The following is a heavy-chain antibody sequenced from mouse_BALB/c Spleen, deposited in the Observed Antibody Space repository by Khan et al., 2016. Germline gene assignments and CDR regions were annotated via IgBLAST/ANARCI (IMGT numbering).Heavy chain of an antibody. CDR3: ASPCLRLAWCSY. CDR1: GYTFTDYS. V-gene: IGHV9-2-1*01. Sequence: QIQLVQSGPELKKPGETVKISCKASGYTFTDYSIHWVKQAPGKGLKWMGWINTETGEPTYADDFKGRFAFSLETSASTAYLQINNLKNEDTATXFCASPCLRLAWCSYCGQVTLVTLSA. CDR2: INTETGEP. D-gene: IGHD2-2*01. J-gene: IGHJ3*01.